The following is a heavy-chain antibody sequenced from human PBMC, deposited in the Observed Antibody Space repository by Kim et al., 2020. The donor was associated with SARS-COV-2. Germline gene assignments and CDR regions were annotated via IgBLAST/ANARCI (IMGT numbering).Heavy chain of an antibody. Sequence: QKTPGRVTMTTDTSTSTAYMELRSQRSDDTAVYYCARIPGWLGSYYFDYWGQGTLVTVSS. V-gene: IGHV1-18*01. CDR3: ARIPGWLGSYYFDY. J-gene: IGHJ4*02. D-gene: IGHD6-19*01.